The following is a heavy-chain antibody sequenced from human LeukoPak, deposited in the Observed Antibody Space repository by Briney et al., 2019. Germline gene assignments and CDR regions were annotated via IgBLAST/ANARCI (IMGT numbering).Heavy chain of an antibody. CDR3: ARYSSSDPLPLDAFDI. Sequence: PGGSLRLSCAASGFTFNSYSMNWVRQAPGKGLEWVSSISSSSSYIYYADSVKGRFTISRDNAKNSLFLQMNSLRAEDTAVDYCARYSSSDPLPLDAFDIWGQGTMVTVSS. D-gene: IGHD6-6*01. CDR2: ISSSSSYI. J-gene: IGHJ3*02. V-gene: IGHV3-21*01. CDR1: GFTFNSYS.